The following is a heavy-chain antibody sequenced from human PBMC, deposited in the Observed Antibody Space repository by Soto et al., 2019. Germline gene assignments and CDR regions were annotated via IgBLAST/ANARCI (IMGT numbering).Heavy chain of an antibody. Sequence: EVRLIESGGASVKSGRSLRLSCTGSGFNFESYAIGWFRQTPRKGLEWLGFISVSYYRATTEYAACVKGRFIIKRDDSQSNAYLPKDSLADEYSGKFLCGRAERTFYSEMDVWGLGTTVTVSS. D-gene: IGHD4-4*01. CDR1: GFNFESYA. V-gene: IGHV3-49*05. J-gene: IGHJ6*02. CDR2: ISVSYYRATT. CDR3: GRAERTFYSEMDV.